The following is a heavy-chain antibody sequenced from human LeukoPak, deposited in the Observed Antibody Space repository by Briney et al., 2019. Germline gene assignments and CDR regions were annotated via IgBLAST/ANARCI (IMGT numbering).Heavy chain of an antibody. D-gene: IGHD3-10*01. CDR2: ISGSGGST. Sequence: PGGSLRLSCAASGFTFSSYAMGWVRQAPGKGLEWVSAISGSGGSTYYADSVKGRFTISRDNSKNTLYLQMNSLRAEDTAVYYCAKASNYGSGSYYPRGVDYWGQGTLVTVSS. V-gene: IGHV3-23*01. J-gene: IGHJ4*02. CDR3: AKASNYGSGSYYPRGVDY. CDR1: GFTFSSYA.